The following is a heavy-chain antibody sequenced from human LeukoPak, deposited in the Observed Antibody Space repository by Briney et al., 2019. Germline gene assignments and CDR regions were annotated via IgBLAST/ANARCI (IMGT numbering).Heavy chain of an antibody. D-gene: IGHD1-26*01. Sequence: SDTLSLTCTVSGASMNNYYWSWIRQSSEKGLEWLGFVFSRGTTNLNPSFKSRLIMSIDTSKNQFSLRLSSVTAADTAVYFCARSWAAKWELPGQFDYWGQGRLVSVSS. V-gene: IGHV4-4*07. CDR1: GASMNNYY. CDR2: VFSRGTT. J-gene: IGHJ4*02. CDR3: ARSWAAKWELPGQFDY.